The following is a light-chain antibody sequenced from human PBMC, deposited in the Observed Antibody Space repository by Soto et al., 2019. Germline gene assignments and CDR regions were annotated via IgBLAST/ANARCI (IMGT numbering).Light chain of an antibody. CDR3: QQRGNWPWT. V-gene: IGKV3-11*01. CDR2: DIS. J-gene: IGKJ1*01. Sequence: DIVLTQSPATLSLSPGERATLSCRASQSVSSYLTWYQQKPGQAPRLLIHDISNRASGIPARFSGSGSGTDFTINISSLEPEDFAVYSCQQRGNWPWTFGQGTKVEIK. CDR1: QSVSSY.